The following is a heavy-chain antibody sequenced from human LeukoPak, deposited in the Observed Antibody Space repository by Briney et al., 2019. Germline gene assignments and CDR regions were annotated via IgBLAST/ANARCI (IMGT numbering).Heavy chain of an antibody. CDR2: IYYSGST. D-gene: IGHD3-3*01. CDR1: GGSISSYY. Sequence: SETLSLTCTVSGGSISSYYWGWIRQPPGKGLEWIGSIYYSGSTYYNPSLKSRVTISVDTSKNQFSLKLSSVTAADTAVYYCARRRSEITIFGVVINGGFDPWGQGTLVTVSS. J-gene: IGHJ5*02. V-gene: IGHV4-39*01. CDR3: ARRRSEITIFGVVINGGFDP.